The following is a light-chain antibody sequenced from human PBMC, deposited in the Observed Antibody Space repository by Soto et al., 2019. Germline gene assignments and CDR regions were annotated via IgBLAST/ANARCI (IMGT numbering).Light chain of an antibody. CDR1: SSDVERYDY. Sequence: QSALTPPASVSGSPGRWITISCTGTSSDVERYDYVSWYQQHPGKAPKLMIYEVSLRPSRVSDRFSGSKSGNTASLPISGLQAEDEADYFCSSYASPIPYVTFGGGTKLTVL. J-gene: IGLJ2*01. CDR3: SSYASPIPYVT. CDR2: EVS. V-gene: IGLV2-14*01.